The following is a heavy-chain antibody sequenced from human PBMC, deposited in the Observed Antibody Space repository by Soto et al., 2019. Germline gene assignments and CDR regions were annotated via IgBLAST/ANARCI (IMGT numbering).Heavy chain of an antibody. V-gene: IGHV1-18*01. D-gene: IGHD1-26*01. CDR3: ARDRGSYALDY. CDR1: GYTFTSYG. CDR2: ISANNGNT. J-gene: IGHJ4*02. Sequence: QVQLVQSGAEVKKPGASVKVSCKASGYTFTSYGISWVRQAPGQGLEWMGWISANNGNTNYAQKLQGRGTMTTDTPTSTAYMELRSLSSDDTAVYYCARDRGSYALDYWGQGTLVTVSS.